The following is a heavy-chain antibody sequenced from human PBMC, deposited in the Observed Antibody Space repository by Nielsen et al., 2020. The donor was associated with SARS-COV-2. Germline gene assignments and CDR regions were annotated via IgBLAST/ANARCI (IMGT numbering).Heavy chain of an antibody. Sequence: WIRQPPGKGLEWIGEINHSGSTNCNPSLKSRVTISVDTSKNQFSLKLSPVTAADTAVYYCARASGYCSSTSCYEFDYWGQGTLVTVSS. J-gene: IGHJ4*02. V-gene: IGHV4-34*01. D-gene: IGHD2-2*01. CDR3: ARASGYCSSTSCYEFDY. CDR2: INHSGST.